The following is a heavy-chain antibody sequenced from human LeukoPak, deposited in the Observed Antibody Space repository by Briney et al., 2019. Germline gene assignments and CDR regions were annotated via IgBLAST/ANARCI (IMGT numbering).Heavy chain of an antibody. Sequence: PGGSLRPSCAASGFTFSGYAMSWVRQAPGKGLEWVSAISGSGGSTYYADSVKGRFTISRDNSKNTLYLQMNSLRAEDTAVYYCAKGPYDYVWGSYRYFDYWGQGTLVTVSS. CDR2: ISGSGGST. D-gene: IGHD3-16*02. J-gene: IGHJ4*02. CDR1: GFTFSGYA. CDR3: AKGPYDYVWGSYRYFDY. V-gene: IGHV3-23*01.